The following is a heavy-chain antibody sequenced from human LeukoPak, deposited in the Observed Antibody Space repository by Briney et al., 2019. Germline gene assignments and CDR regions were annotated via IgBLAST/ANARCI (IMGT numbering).Heavy chain of an antibody. J-gene: IGHJ4*02. CDR1: GGSFSGYY. D-gene: IGHD1-7*01. CDR2: INHSGST. CDR3: ARQYNWSYPFDY. V-gene: IGHV4-34*01. Sequence: PSETLSLTCAVYGGSFSGYYWSWIRQPPGKGLEWIGEINHSGSTNYNPSLKSRVTISVDTSKNQFSLKLSSVTAAGTAVYYCARQYNWSYPFDYWGQGTLVTVSS.